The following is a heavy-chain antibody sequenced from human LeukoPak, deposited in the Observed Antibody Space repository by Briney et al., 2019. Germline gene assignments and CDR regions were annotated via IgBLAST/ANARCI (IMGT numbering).Heavy chain of an antibody. CDR2: INPSGGST. D-gene: IGHD1-26*01. Sequence: GASVKVSCKASGYTFTSYYMHWVRQAPGQGLEWMGIINPSGGSTSYAQKFQGRVTMTRDMPTSTVYMELSSLRSEDTAVYYCAGSLIVGATGGWFDPWGQGTLVTVSS. CDR1: GYTFTSYY. V-gene: IGHV1-46*01. J-gene: IGHJ5*02. CDR3: AGSLIVGATGGWFDP.